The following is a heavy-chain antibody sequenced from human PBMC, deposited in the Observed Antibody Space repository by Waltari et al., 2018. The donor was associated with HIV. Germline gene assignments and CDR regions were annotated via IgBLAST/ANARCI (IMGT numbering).Heavy chain of an antibody. Sequence: QLQLQESGPGLVKPSETLSLTCTVPGGSISSTSYYWAWIRQPPGKGLEWIGSIYYSGSTYYNPSLKSRITISVDTSKNQFSLNLNSVIAADTAVYYCARWGVSFDYWGQGTLVTVSS. CDR3: ARWGVSFDY. V-gene: IGHV4-39*01. D-gene: IGHD3-16*01. CDR1: GGSISSTSYY. CDR2: IYYSGST. J-gene: IGHJ4*02.